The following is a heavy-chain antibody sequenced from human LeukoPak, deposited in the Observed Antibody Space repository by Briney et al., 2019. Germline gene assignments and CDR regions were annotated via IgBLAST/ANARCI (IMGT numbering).Heavy chain of an antibody. CDR1: GYNFTVYY. D-gene: IGHD2-15*01. V-gene: IGHV1-2*02. CDR3: ATKGGLTPNTLAM. CDR2: MDPKSGDT. Sequence: ASVKGSCKGSGYNFTVYYMHWVRQAPGQGLEWMGWMDPKSGDTIYAPKFRGRVSMTRDTSITTAYMELSSLTFDDSSMYYCATKGGLTPNTLAMWGHGTMVTVSS. J-gene: IGHJ3*01.